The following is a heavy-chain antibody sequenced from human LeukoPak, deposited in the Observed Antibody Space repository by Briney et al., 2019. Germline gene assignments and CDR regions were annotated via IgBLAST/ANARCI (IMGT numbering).Heavy chain of an antibody. CDR2: IYTSGST. J-gene: IGHJ6*03. D-gene: IGHD3-3*01. CDR1: GGSISSYY. V-gene: IGHV4-4*09. CDR3: ARGITIFGVVIADYYYYYMDV. Sequence: PSETLSLTCTVSGGSISSYYWSWIRQPPGKGLEWIGHIYTSGSTNYNPSLKSRVTISVDTSKNQFSLKLSSVTAADTAVYYCARGITIFGVVIADYYYYYMDVWGKGTTVTVSS.